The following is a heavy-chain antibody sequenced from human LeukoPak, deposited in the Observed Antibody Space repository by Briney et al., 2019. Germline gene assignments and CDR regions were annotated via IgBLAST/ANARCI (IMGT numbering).Heavy chain of an antibody. CDR3: ARLYFCGSGSYYYLDY. CDR1: GFTSSSYG. Sequence: WGSLRLSCAASGFTSSSYGRTWVRQAPGKGLEWVANIKEDGSEKYHVDSVKGRFTISRDNAKNSLYLQMNSLRAEDTAVYYCARLYFCGSGSYYYLDYWRQGTLVTVSS. CDR2: IKEDGSEK. J-gene: IGHJ4*02. D-gene: IGHD3-10*01. V-gene: IGHV3-7*04.